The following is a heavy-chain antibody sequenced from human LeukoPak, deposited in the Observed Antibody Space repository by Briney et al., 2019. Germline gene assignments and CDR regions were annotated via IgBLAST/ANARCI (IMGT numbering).Heavy chain of an antibody. Sequence: ASVKVSCKASGYTFTNCYMHWVRQAPGQGLEWMGIINPSGGSTSYAQKFQGRVTVTRDTSTSTVYVELNSLRSEDTAVYYCARIGDSSGYCDYWGQGTLVTVSS. CDR2: INPSGGST. CDR1: GYTFTNCY. D-gene: IGHD3-22*01. CDR3: ARIGDSSGYCDY. V-gene: IGHV1-46*01. J-gene: IGHJ4*02.